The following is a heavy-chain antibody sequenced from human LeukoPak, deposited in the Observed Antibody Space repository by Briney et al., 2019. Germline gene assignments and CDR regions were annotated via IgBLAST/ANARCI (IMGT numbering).Heavy chain of an antibody. D-gene: IGHD3-3*01. Sequence: GGSLRLSCAASGFTFNDYTMTWVRQAPGKGLEWVSSITGDCKYIFYADSVKGRFTFSRDNAQNSLFLELNRLRGEDTAVYYCARERNFYYFDYWGQGALVTVSS. CDR2: ITGDCKYI. V-gene: IGHV3-21*01. CDR3: ARERNFYYFDY. CDR1: GFTFNDYT. J-gene: IGHJ4*02.